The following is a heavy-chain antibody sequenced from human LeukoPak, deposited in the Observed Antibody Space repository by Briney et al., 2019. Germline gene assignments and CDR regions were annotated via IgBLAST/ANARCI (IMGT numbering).Heavy chain of an antibody. D-gene: IGHD1-1*01. CDR2: IYYSGST. CDR1: GGSISSGGYY. CDR3: ARGVPQPYFDY. J-gene: IGHJ4*02. Sequence: SETLSLTCTVSGGSISSGGYYWSWIRQHPGKGLEWIGYIYYSGSTYYNPSLKSRVTISVDTSKNQFSLKLSSVTAADTAVYYCARGVPQPYFDYWGQGTLVTVSS. V-gene: IGHV4-31*03.